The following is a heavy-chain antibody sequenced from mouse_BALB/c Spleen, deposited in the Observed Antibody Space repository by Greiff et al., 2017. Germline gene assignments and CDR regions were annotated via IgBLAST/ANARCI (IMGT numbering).Heavy chain of an antibody. CDR2: ISSGGSYT. J-gene: IGHJ2*01. Sequence: LVESGGGLVKPGGSLKLSCAASGFTFSSYAMSWVRQTPEKRLEWVATISSGGSYTYYPDSVKGRFTISRDNAKNTLYLQMSSLRSEDTAMYYCARHYYGSSYFDYWGQGTTLTVSS. V-gene: IGHV5-9-3*01. CDR3: ARHYYGSSYFDY. CDR1: GFTFSSYA. D-gene: IGHD1-1*01.